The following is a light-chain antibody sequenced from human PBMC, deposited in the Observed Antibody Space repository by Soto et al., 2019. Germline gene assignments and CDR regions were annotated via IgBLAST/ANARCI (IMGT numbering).Light chain of an antibody. CDR3: MQGTHWPPYT. CDR2: NVS. J-gene: IGKJ2*01. V-gene: IGKV2-30*01. Sequence: DVLMTQSPLSLPVTLGQPASISCWSSGSLAYIDGNTYLNWFQQRPGQSPRRLIYNVSNRDSGVPDRFSGSRSGTAFTLKISRVEAEDVAVYYCMQGTHWPPYTFGQGTKLEIK. CDR1: GSLAYIDGNTY.